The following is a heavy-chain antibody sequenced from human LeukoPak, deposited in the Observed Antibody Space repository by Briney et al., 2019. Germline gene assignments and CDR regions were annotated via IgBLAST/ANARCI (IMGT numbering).Heavy chain of an antibody. CDR2: IYASGST. CDR1: GGSINTFF. J-gene: IGHJ4*02. V-gene: IGHV4-4*09. D-gene: IGHD2-15*01. Sequence: SETLSLTCSVSGGSINTFFWSWIRQPPGKGLEWLAYIYASGSTDYNPSLKSRVTISVDTSKNQISLKLSSVTAADTAVYYCARGGSALFDSWGQGTLVTVSS. CDR3: ARGGSALFDS.